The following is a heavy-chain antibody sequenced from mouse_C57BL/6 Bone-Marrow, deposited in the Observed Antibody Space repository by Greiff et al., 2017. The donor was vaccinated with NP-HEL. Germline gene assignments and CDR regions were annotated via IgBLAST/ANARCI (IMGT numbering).Heavy chain of an antibody. J-gene: IGHJ1*03. V-gene: IGHV2-5*01. Sequence: QVQLQQSGPGLVQPSQSLSITCTVSGFSLTSYGVHWVRQSPGKGLEWLGVIWRGGSTDYNAAFMSRLSITKDNSKSQVFFKMNSLQADDTAIYYCAKRGVYYYGSSHWYFDVWGTGTTVTVSS. CDR1: GFSLTSYG. CDR3: AKRGVYYYGSSHWYFDV. D-gene: IGHD1-1*01. CDR2: IWRGGST.